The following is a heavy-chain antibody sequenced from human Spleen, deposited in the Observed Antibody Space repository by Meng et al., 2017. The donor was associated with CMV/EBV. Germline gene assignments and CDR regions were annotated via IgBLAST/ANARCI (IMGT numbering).Heavy chain of an antibody. Sequence: ASVKVSCKASGYRFNRYGIAWVRQAPGQGLELMGWISGYSGDTNYAQKFQGRVTMTTDNSTSSAYLDLRSLTSDDTAIYYWARGSDWFDPWGQGTLVTVSS. J-gene: IGHJ5*02. CDR3: ARGSDWFDP. CDR1: GYRFNRYG. CDR2: ISGYSGDT. V-gene: IGHV1-18*01.